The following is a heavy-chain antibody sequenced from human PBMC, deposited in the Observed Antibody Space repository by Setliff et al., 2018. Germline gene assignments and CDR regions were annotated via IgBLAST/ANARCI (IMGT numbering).Heavy chain of an antibody. J-gene: IGHJ6*03. D-gene: IGHD2-21*01. Sequence: SETLSLTCAVSGASIGNNYYWGWIRQSPGTGLEWIGSIFYNGMAYYNPSLKSRVTMSVDTSKNQFSLNLTSVTAADTAVYYCARGLEGEDYFYYMDVWGKGNTVTVSS. CDR3: ARGLEGEDYFYYMDV. CDR1: GASIGNNYY. CDR2: IFYNGMA. V-gene: IGHV4-38-2*01.